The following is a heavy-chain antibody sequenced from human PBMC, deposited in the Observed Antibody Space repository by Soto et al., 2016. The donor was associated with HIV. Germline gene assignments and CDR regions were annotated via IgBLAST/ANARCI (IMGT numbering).Heavy chain of an antibody. D-gene: IGHD5-12*01. V-gene: IGHV3-23*01. J-gene: IGHJ3*02. Sequence: EVQLLESGGGLVQPGGSLRLSCTASGFTFNNYAMSWVRQAPGKGLEWVSTISGSGDNTYYADSVKGRFTISRDNSKNTLYVQMNSLRAEDTAVYYCAKVWWLRLGAFDIWGQGTMVTVSS. CDR3: AKVWWLRLGAFDI. CDR2: ISGSGDNT. CDR1: GFTFNNYA.